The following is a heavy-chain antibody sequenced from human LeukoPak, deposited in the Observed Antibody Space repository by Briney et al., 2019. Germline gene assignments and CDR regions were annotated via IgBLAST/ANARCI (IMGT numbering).Heavy chain of an antibody. CDR3: SRGREDIKLMLYAYYFDY. J-gene: IGHJ4*02. D-gene: IGHD2-8*01. V-gene: IGHV4-39*07. CDR1: GGSISSSSYY. CDR2: IYTSGST. Sequence: SETLSLTCTVSGGSISSSSYYWGWIRQPPGKGLEWIGRIYTSGSTNYKPSLKSRVTMTVDTSKNQFSLELISVTAADTAVYYCSRGREDIKLMLYAYYFDYWGQGTLVTVSS.